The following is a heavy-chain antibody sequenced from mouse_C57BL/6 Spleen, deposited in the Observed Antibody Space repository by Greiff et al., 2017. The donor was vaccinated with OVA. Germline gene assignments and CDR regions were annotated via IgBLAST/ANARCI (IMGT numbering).Heavy chain of an antibody. V-gene: IGHV1-64*01. CDR2: IHPNSGST. D-gene: IGHD2-12*01. Sequence: VQLQQPGAELVKPGASVKLSCKASGYTFTNYWMHWVKQRPGQGLEWIGMIHPNSGSTNYNEKFKSKATLTVDKSSSTAYMQLSSLTTEDSAVYYCARGNYSDFDYWGQGTTLTVSS. CDR3: ARGNYSDFDY. CDR1: GYTFTNYW. J-gene: IGHJ2*01.